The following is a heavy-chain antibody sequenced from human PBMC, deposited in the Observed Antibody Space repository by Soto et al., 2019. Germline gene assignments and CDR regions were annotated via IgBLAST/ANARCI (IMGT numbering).Heavy chain of an antibody. J-gene: IGHJ4*02. V-gene: IGHV1-3*01. Sequence: ASVKVSCKASGYTFTSYALHWVRQAPGQRLEWMGWINAGNGNTKYSQKFQGRVTITRNTSISTAYMELSSLRSDDTAVYYYGSGSYYHDYWGQGTLVTVSS. CDR3: GSGSYYHDY. CDR1: GYTFTSYA. D-gene: IGHD3-10*01. CDR2: INAGNGNT.